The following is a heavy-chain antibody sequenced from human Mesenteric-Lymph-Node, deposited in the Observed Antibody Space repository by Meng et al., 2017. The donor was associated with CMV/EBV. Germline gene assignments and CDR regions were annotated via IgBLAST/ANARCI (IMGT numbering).Heavy chain of an antibody. CDR3: ARDGAQIYYYDTSGFFG. CDR1: GFTFSSYW. Sequence: GESLKISCAASGFTFSSYWMHWVRQAPGMGLLWVSRVNSDGSSTSYADSVKGRFTISRDNAKNTLYLQMNSLRAEDTAVYYCARDGAQIYYYDTSGFFGWGQGTLVTVSS. D-gene: IGHD3-22*01. V-gene: IGHV3-74*01. J-gene: IGHJ4*02. CDR2: VNSDGSST.